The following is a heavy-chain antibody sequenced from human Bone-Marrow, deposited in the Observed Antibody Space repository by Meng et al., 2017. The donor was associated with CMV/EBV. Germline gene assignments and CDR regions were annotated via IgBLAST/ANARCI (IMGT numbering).Heavy chain of an antibody. CDR3: ARDSTRQADYYGMDV. V-gene: IGHV4-59*01. J-gene: IGHJ6*01. CDR2: IYYSGST. D-gene: IGHD1-26*01. Sequence: GSLRLSCTVSGGSISNYYWGWIRQPPGKGLEWIGYIYYSGSTNYNPSLKSRVTISVDTSKNQFSLKLSSVTAADTAVYYCARDSTRQADYYGMDVWGQGTTVTVSS. CDR1: GGSISNYY.